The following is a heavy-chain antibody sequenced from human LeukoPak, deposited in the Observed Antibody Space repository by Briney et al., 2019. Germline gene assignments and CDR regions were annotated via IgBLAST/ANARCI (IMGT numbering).Heavy chain of an antibody. CDR2: ISAYNGNT. D-gene: IGHD6-13*01. V-gene: IGHV1-18*01. J-gene: IGHJ4*02. Sequence: ASVKVSCKASGYTFTSYGISWVRRAPGQGLEWMGWISAYNGNTNYAQKLQGRVTMTTDTSTSTAYMELRNLRSDDTAVYYCARLSRVAAAGTGFDYWGQGTLVTVSS. CDR1: GYTFTSYG. CDR3: ARLSRVAAAGTGFDY.